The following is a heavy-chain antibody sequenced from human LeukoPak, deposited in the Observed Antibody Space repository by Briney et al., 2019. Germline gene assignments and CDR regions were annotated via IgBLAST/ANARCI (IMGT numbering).Heavy chain of an antibody. V-gene: IGHV1-2*02. D-gene: IGHD3-22*01. CDR1: GYTFTAYY. CDR3: ARGPNYYDSSGFHYRD. CDR2: INPNSGDT. J-gene: IGHJ4*02. Sequence: ASVKVSCKASGYTFTAYYTHWVRQAPGQGLEWMGWINPNSGDTKIAQKFQGRVTMTRDTSISTAYMELSSLRSDDTAVLYCARGPNYYDSSGFHYRDWGQGTLVTVSS.